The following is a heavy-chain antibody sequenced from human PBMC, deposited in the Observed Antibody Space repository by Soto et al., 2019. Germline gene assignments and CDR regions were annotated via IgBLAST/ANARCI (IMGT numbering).Heavy chain of an antibody. V-gene: IGHV1-2*02. J-gene: IGHJ4*02. CDR1: GYTFTGYY. Sequence: GASVKVSCKASGYTFTGYYMHWVRQAPGQGLEWMGWINPNSGGTNYAQKFQGRVTMTRDTSISTAYMELSRLRSDDTAVYYCARXEIGRAPNFDYWGQGTLVTVSS. CDR2: INPNSGGT. CDR3: ARXEIGRAPNFDY. D-gene: IGHD1-26*01.